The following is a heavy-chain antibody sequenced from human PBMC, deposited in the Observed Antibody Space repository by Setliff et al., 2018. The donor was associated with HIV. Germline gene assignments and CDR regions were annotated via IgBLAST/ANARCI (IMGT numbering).Heavy chain of an antibody. CDR2: VSGSGAAT. CDR3: AKSRDLGVIIHYFDY. CDR1: GFTFSASY. J-gene: IGHJ4*02. Sequence: PGGSLRLSCAASGFTFSASYMTWVRQAPGKGLEWVSTVSGSGAATYYADSVKGRFTISRDSSRNTLYLQTNSLRAEDTAVYYCAKSRDLGVIIHYFDYWGQGTLVTVSS. D-gene: IGHD3-16*01. V-gene: IGHV3-23*01.